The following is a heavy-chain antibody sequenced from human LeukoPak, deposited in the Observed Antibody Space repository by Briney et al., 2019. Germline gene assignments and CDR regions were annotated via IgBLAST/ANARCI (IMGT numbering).Heavy chain of an antibody. CDR2: IWYDGSNK. D-gene: IGHD6-13*01. V-gene: IGHV3-33*01. CDR1: GFTFSSYG. J-gene: IGHJ6*02. CDR3: ARGAGTRFPYYYGMDV. Sequence: GRSLRLSCAASGFTFSSYGMHWVRQAPGKGLEWVAVIWYDGSNKYYADSVKGRFTISRDNSKNTLYLQMNSLRAEDTAVYYCARGAGTRFPYYYGMDVWGQGTTVTVSS.